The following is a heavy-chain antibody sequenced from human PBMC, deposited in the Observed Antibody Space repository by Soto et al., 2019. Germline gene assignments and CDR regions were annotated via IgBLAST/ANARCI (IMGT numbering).Heavy chain of an antibody. V-gene: IGHV3-64*01. CDR1: GFTFSSYA. CDR3: ARQSYSSYYFDY. J-gene: IGHJ4*02. CDR2: ISSNGGST. Sequence: EVPLVESGGGLVQPGGSLRLSCAASGFTFSSYAMHWVRQAPGKGLEYVSAISSNGGSTYYANSVKGRFTISRDNSKNTLYLQMGSLRAEDMAVYYCARQSYSSYYFDYWGQGTLVTVSS. D-gene: IGHD6-13*01.